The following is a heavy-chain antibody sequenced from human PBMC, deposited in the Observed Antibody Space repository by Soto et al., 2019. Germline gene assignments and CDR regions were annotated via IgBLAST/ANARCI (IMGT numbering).Heavy chain of an antibody. CDR3: ARENMRIMVRGQTVDS. Sequence: QVRLVQSGAAVKKPGSSVRVSCTASADTFTSFTINWVRQAPGQGLEWMGRFNPILGVADYAQKFQSRVSITANKSTTTTYVELSSLTSEDTAVYYCARENMRIMVRGQTVDSWGQGTLVTVSS. V-gene: IGHV1-69*08. D-gene: IGHD3-10*01. CDR2: FNPILGVA. J-gene: IGHJ4*02. CDR1: ADTFTSFT.